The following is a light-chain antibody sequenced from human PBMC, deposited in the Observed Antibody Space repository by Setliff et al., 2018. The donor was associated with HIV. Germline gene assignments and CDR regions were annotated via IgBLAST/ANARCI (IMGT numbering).Light chain of an antibody. Sequence: QSVLTQPRSVSGSPGQSVTISCTGTSSDVGAYNYVSWYQQHPGKAPKLMIYDVSNRPSGVPDRFSGSKSGNTASLTISGLQAEDEADYYCCSHAGTYTSYGIFGGGTKVTVL. CDR1: SSDVGAYNY. V-gene: IGLV2-11*01. J-gene: IGLJ2*01. CDR3: CSHAGTYTSYGI. CDR2: DVS.